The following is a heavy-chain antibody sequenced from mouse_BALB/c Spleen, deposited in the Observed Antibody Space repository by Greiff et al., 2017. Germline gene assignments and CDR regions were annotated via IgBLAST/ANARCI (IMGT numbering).Heavy chain of an antibody. Sequence: QVQLKQSGAELVRPGTSVKVSCKASGYAFTNYLIEWVKQRPGQGLEWIGVINPGSGGTNYNEKFKGKATLTADKSSSTAYMQLSSLTSDDSAVYFCARGNYDYEYFDYWGQGTTLTVSS. J-gene: IGHJ2*01. CDR2: INPGSGGT. V-gene: IGHV1-54*01. CDR3: ARGNYDYEYFDY. CDR1: GYAFTNYL. D-gene: IGHD2-4*01.